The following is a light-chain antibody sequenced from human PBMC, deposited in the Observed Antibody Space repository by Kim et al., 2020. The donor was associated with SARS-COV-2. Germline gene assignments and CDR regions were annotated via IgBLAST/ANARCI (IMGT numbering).Light chain of an antibody. CDR1: SSNIGSNT. CDR3: ATWDDSLDVWM. J-gene: IGLJ3*02. CDR2: TDD. V-gene: IGLV1-44*01. Sequence: GQRVTSSCSGSSSNIGSNTVNWYQQLPGTAPQLLIDTDDRRPSGVSDRVSCSKSGTAASLAISALRSEDEADYYCATWDDSLDVWMFGGGTQLTVL.